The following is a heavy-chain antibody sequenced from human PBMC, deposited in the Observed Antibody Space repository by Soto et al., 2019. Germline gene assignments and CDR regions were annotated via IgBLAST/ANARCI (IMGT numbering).Heavy chain of an antibody. J-gene: IGHJ6*02. Sequence: GASVKVSCKASGYTFTSYYMHWVRQAPGQGLEWMGIINPSGGSTSYAQKFQGRVTMTRDTSTSTVYMELSSLRSEDTAVYYCARAITIFGVVIRDYYYGMDVWGQGTTVTVSS. CDR3: ARAITIFGVVIRDYYYGMDV. CDR1: GYTFTSYY. V-gene: IGHV1-46*01. D-gene: IGHD3-3*01. CDR2: INPSGGST.